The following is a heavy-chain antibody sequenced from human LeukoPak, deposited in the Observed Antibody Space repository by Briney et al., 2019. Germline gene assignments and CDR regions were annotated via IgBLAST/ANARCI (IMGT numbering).Heavy chain of an antibody. CDR2: VYYSRST. CDR3: ARDRVRTFSGSYAFDI. V-gene: IGHV4-59*01. D-gene: IGHD3-10*01. Sequence: SETLSLTCTVSGGPISTYYWSWIRQPPGEGLEWIGYVYYSRSTNYNPSLKSRVTISVDTSKNQFSLKLSSVTAADTAMYYCARDRVRTFSGSYAFDIWGQGTMVTVSS. J-gene: IGHJ3*02. CDR1: GGPISTYY.